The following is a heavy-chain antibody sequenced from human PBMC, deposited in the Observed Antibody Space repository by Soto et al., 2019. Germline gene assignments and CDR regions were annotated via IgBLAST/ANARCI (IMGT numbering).Heavy chain of an antibody. Sequence: QVQLVESGGGVVQPGRSLRLSCAASGFTFSSYGMHWVRQAPGKGLEWVAVIWYDGSNKYYADSVQGRFTISRDNSKNTLYLQMNSLRAEDTAVYYCAKTSVAGPPLPYVTPHWYFDLWGRGTLVTVSS. CDR2: IWYDGSNK. D-gene: IGHD6-19*01. CDR1: GFTFSSYG. V-gene: IGHV3-33*06. CDR3: AKTSVAGPPLPYVTPHWYFDL. J-gene: IGHJ2*01.